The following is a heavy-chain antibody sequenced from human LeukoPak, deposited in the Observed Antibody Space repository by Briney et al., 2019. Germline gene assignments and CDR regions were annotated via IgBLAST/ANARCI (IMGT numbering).Heavy chain of an antibody. V-gene: IGHV3-64D*06. Sequence: GGSLRLSCSASGFTFSSYAMHWVRQAPGKGLEYVSAISSNGGSTYYADSVKGRLTISRDNSKNTLYLQMSSLRAEDTAVYYCVKELYYYGSGGFDYWGQGTLVTVSS. J-gene: IGHJ4*02. CDR2: ISSNGGST. CDR3: VKELYYYGSGGFDY. D-gene: IGHD3-10*01. CDR1: GFTFSSYA.